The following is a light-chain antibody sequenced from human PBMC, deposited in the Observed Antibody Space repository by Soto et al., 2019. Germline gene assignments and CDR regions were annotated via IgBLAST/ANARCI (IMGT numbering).Light chain of an antibody. CDR1: QSISSW. V-gene: IGKV1-5*01. Sequence: DSQMTQSPSTLSASVGDRVTITCRASQSISSWLAWYQQKPGKAPKLLIYDASSLESGVPSRFSGSGSGTEFTLTISSLQPDDFATYYCQQYQTFGQGTKVDIK. CDR2: DAS. J-gene: IGKJ1*01. CDR3: QQYQT.